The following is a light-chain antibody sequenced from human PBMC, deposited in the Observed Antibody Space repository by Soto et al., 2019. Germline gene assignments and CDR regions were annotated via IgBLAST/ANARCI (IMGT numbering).Light chain of an antibody. CDR3: QQYHYWWT. Sequence: EIVMTQSPATLSVSPGERATLSCRASQSINSALAWYQQKPGQAPRLLIYGASTRATAIADRFSASGSGTGFTLTISSLQSEDFAVYYCQQYHYWWTFGQGTKVEIK. CDR2: GAS. J-gene: IGKJ1*01. CDR1: QSINSA. V-gene: IGKV3-15*01.